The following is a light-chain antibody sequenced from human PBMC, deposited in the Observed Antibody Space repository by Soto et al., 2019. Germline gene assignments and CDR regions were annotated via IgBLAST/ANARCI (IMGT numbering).Light chain of an antibody. Sequence: EIGVTQSPATLSLSPGERATLSCRASQSVSSYLAWYQQKPGQAPRLLIYDASNRATGIPARFSGSGSGTDFTLTISSLEPEDFAVYYCQQRSNWPPFTFGGGTKVEIK. CDR2: DAS. CDR1: QSVSSY. CDR3: QQRSNWPPFT. J-gene: IGKJ4*01. V-gene: IGKV3-11*01.